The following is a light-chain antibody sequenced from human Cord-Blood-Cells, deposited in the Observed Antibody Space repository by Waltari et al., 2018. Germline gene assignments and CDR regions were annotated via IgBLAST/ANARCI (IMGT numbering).Light chain of an antibody. CDR2: SAS. CDR3: QQSYRTPKT. J-gene: IGKJ1*01. CDR1: QSISSY. V-gene: IGKV1-39*01. Sequence: DIQMTQSPSSLSASVGDRVTITCRASQSISSYLNWYQQKPGKATKLLIYSASSLQSGVPSSFSGSGSGTDFTLTISSLQPEDVVTYYCQQSYRTPKTFAQGTKVEIK.